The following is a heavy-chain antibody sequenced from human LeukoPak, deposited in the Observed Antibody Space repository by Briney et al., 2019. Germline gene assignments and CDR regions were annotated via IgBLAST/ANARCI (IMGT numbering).Heavy chain of an antibody. J-gene: IGHJ6*03. CDR3: ARSGEWLSRYYMDV. D-gene: IGHD3-3*01. Sequence: PSETLSLTCTDSGASISSYYWSWIRQPAGKGLEWIGRIYTSGSTNYNPSLKSRVTMSVDTSKNQFSLKLSSVTAADTAVYYCARSGEWLSRYYMDVWGKGTTVTVSS. CDR2: IYTSGST. CDR1: GASISSYY. V-gene: IGHV4-4*07.